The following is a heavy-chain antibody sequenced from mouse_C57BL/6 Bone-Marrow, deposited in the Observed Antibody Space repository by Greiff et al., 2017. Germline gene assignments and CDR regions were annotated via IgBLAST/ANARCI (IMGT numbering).Heavy chain of an antibody. V-gene: IGHV1-59*01. CDR2: IDPSDSYT. Sequence: QVQLQQPGAELVRPGTSVKLSCKASGYTFTSYWMPWVKQRPGQGLEWIGVIDPSDSYTNSNQKFKGKATLTVDTSSSTAYMQLSSLTSEDSAVYYCARWDYDGFAYWGQGTLVTVSA. CDR3: ARWDYDGFAY. D-gene: IGHD2-4*01. J-gene: IGHJ3*01. CDR1: GYTFTSYW.